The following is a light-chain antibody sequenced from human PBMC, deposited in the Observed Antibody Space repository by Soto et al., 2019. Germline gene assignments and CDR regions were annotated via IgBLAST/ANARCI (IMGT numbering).Light chain of an antibody. V-gene: IGLV2-14*01. J-gene: IGLJ3*02. CDR3: TSFTGSSAPGV. CDR1: SSDVGGYNY. Sequence: QSALTQPASVSGSPGQSITISCTGTSSDVGGYNYVSWYQQHPGKAPKLMIYEVNYRPSGVSDRFSGSKSGNTASLTISGLQAEDEADYYCTSFTGSSAPGVFGGGTKVTVL. CDR2: EVN.